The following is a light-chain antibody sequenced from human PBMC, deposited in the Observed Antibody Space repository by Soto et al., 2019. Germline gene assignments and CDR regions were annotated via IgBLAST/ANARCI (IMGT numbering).Light chain of an antibody. Sequence: EIVMTQSPATLSVSPGARATLACRANQSVSSNLAWYQQQPGQAPMLLIYDSSTRTTGIPARLSGTGSGTEVTLTNSSLQSEDFAVYYCQEYNNWPPFTFGPGTKVDIK. CDR1: QSVSSN. V-gene: IGKV3-15*01. CDR2: DSS. J-gene: IGKJ3*01. CDR3: QEYNNWPPFT.